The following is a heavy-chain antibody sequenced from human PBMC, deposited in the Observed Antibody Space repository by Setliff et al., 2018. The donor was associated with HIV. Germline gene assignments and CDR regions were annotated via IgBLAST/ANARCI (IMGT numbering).Heavy chain of an antibody. CDR1: GYSFSDY. J-gene: IGHJ6*04. V-gene: IGHV4-59*01. D-gene: IGHD3-10*01. CDR3: TRRGADSYYPRPLDV. Sequence: GYSFSDYWIGWVRQMPGKGLEWIGYIFYSGSTNYNPSLKSRVTISVDTSKNQFSLRLNSVTAADTAIYYCTRRGADSYYPRPLDVWGKGTTVTVSS. CDR2: IFYSGST.